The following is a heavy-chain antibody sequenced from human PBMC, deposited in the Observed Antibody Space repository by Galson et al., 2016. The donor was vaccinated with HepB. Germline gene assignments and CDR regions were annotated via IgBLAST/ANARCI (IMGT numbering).Heavy chain of an antibody. J-gene: IGHJ4*02. V-gene: IGHV4-4*02. Sequence: ETLSLTCTVSSGSISNSNWWNWIRQPPGKGLEWIGEINQSGSTNRNPSLKSRVTISVDTSKKQFSLKLTYLTAADTAVYYCARVDHYVRSGFDHWGQGTLVTVSS. D-gene: IGHD3-22*01. CDR2: INQSGST. CDR3: ARVDHYVRSGFDH. CDR1: SGSISNSNW.